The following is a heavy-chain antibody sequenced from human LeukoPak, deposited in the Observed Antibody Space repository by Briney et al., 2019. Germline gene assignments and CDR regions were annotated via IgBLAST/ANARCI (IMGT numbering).Heavy chain of an antibody. V-gene: IGHV4-34*08. CDR1: GYTMNSGYY. CDR3: AKNGQSGFSFDP. D-gene: IGHD3-3*01. CDR2: TTHSGST. Sequence: KPSETLSLTCNVSGYTMNSGYYWSWIRQTPGNGLEWIGETTHSGSTDYNPSLKSRVSVSVDTSKNQFSLRLSSVTAADTAVYYCAKNGQSGFSFDPWGQGTLVTVSS. J-gene: IGHJ5*02.